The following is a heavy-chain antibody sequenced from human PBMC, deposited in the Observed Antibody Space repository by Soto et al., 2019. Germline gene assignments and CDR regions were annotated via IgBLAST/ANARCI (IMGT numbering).Heavy chain of an antibody. J-gene: IGHJ6*02. V-gene: IGHV1-8*01. CDR3: ASWPGSSSWYSPGETYYYGMDV. D-gene: IGHD6-13*01. Sequence: ASVKVSCKASGYTFTSYDINWVRQATGQGLEWMGWMNPNSGNTGYAQKFQGRVTMTRNTSISTAYMELSSLRSEDTAVYYCASWPGSSSWYSPGETYYYGMDVWGQGTTVIVSS. CDR2: MNPNSGNT. CDR1: GYTFTSYD.